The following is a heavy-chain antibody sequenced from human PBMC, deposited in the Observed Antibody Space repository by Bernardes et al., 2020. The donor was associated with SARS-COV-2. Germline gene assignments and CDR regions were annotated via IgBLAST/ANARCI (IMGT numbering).Heavy chain of an antibody. V-gene: IGHV3-23*01. CDR3: AKDPGTRWFRDNLPVDFDY. CDR2: ISGSGGST. D-gene: IGHD3-10*01. Sequence: VWSLRLSCAASGFTFSSYAMSWVRQAPGKGLEWVSAISGSGGSTYYADSVKGRFTISRDNSKNTLYLQMNSLRAEDTAVYYCAKDPGTRWFRDNLPVDFDYWGQGTLVTVSS. CDR1: GFTFSSYA. J-gene: IGHJ4*02.